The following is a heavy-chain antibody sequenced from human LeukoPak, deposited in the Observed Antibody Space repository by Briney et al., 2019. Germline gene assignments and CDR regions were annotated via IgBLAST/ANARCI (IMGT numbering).Heavy chain of an antibody. J-gene: IGHJ3*02. CDR3: ARDFYDTSTYYYVDAFDI. V-gene: IGHV4-59*01. CDR1: GDSIGSYS. CDR2: IYYSGNT. Sequence: PSETLSLTCTVSGDSIGSYSWNWIRQPPGKGLEWIGYIYYSGNTNYNPSLKSRVTISVDTSKNQFSLKLRSVTAADTAVYYCARDFYDTSTYYYVDAFDIWGQGTMVTVSS. D-gene: IGHD3-22*01.